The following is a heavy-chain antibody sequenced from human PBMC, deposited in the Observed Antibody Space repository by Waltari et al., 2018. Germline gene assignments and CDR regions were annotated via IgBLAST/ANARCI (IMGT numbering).Heavy chain of an antibody. CDR1: RSSIRNNNYY. Sequence: QLQLQESGPGLVKPSETLSLTCTVSRSSIRNNNYYWGWVRQPPGKGLEWSGRFFKSGTTYYNPSLKSRVTISVDTSNNQFSLKLNSVTAADTAVYYCVRGYPDIVATISDYWGQGTLVIVSS. CDR2: FFKSGTT. CDR3: VRGYPDIVATISDY. J-gene: IGHJ4*02. V-gene: IGHV4-39*07. D-gene: IGHD5-12*01.